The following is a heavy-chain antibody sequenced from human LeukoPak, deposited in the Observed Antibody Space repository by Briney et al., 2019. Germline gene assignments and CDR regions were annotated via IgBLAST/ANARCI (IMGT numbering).Heavy chain of an antibody. Sequence: GGSLRLSCAASGFTFNTYAMGWVRQAPGKGLEWVSTISSSGGRTYYADSVKGRFTISRDDSKNTFYLQMNSLRAEDTALYYCGKEGGLYDSGGYFDYWGQGTLVTVSS. V-gene: IGHV3-23*01. CDR1: GFTFNTYA. J-gene: IGHJ4*02. CDR2: ISSSGGRT. D-gene: IGHD3-3*01. CDR3: GKEGGLYDSGGYFDY.